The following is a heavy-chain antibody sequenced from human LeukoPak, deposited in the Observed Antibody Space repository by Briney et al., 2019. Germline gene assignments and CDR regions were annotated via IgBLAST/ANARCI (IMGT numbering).Heavy chain of an antibody. Sequence: PGGSLRLSCAASGFTFTSYWMTWVRQAPGKGLEWVANIKQEGTEKYYVDSVRGRFTISRDNAENSLYLQMNYLGADDTAVYYGARSPDGRIDFWGQGTLVTVSS. CDR1: GFTFTSYW. CDR2: IKQEGTEK. D-gene: IGHD2-8*01. CDR3: ARSPDGRIDF. J-gene: IGHJ4*02. V-gene: IGHV3-7*01.